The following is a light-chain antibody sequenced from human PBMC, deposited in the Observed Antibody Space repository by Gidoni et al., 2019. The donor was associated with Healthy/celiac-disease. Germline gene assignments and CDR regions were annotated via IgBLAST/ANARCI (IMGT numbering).Light chain of an antibody. CDR3: QAWDSSTFVV. CDR1: KLGDKY. V-gene: IGLV3-1*01. J-gene: IGLJ2*01. Sequence: SYALPQPPSVSVSPGQTASITCSGDKLGDKYACWYQQKPGQSPGLVIYQDSKRPSGIPERVSGSNSGNTATLTISGTQAMDEADDYGQAWDSSTFVVCGGGTKLTVL. CDR2: QDS.